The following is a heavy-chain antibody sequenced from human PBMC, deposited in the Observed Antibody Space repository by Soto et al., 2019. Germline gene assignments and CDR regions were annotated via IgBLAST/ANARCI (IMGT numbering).Heavy chain of an antibody. CDR2: ISYDGSNT. V-gene: IGHV3-30*18. CDR1: GFTFSSYG. CDR3: AKDGGRYYYDSSGSLGMDV. J-gene: IGHJ6*02. D-gene: IGHD3-22*01. Sequence: PGGSLRLSCVASGFTFSSYGMHWVRQAPGKGLEWVAIISYDGSNTYYADSVKGRFTISRDNSKNTLYLQMNSLRAEDTSVYYCAKDGGRYYYDSSGSLGMDVWGQGTTVPVSS.